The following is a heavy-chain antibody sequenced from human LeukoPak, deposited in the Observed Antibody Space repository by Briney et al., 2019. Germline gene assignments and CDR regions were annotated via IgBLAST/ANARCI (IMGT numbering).Heavy chain of an antibody. CDR1: GFNFNNYA. J-gene: IGHJ3*01. CDR3: ATLSFHSNPFGPYAFDV. D-gene: IGHD2/OR15-2a*01. CDR2: IFARSGAT. V-gene: IGHV3-23*01. Sequence: GGSLRLSCAASGFNFNNYAMSWVRQAPGKGLEWVSHIFARSGATFYADSVKGRFTISRDRPKNTLYLQMRNLRAEDTAIYYCATLSFHSNPFGPYAFDVWGQGILVTVSS.